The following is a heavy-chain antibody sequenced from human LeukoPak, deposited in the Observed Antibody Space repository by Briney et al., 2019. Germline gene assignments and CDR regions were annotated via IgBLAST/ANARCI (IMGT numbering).Heavy chain of an antibody. J-gene: IGHJ5*02. CDR3: ARLWDIVVVVAAHGWFDP. CDR1: GYSFTSYW. Sequence: GESLKISCKGSGYSFTSYWIGWVRQMPGKGLEWMGIIYPGDSDTRYSPSFQGQVTISADKSVSTAYLQWSSLKASDTAMYYCARLWDIVVVVAAHGWFDPWGQGTLVTVSS. D-gene: IGHD2-15*01. CDR2: IYPGDSDT. V-gene: IGHV5-51*01.